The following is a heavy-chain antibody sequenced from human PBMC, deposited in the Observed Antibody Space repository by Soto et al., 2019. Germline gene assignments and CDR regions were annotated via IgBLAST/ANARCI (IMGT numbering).Heavy chain of an antibody. Sequence: QVQLQESGPGLVKPSETLSLTCTVSGDSINNYYWNWVRQRPGKGLEWIGYVPYTESTNYNPSLKSRATISMDTSKNQFSLKLTSVTAADTALYYCARRRCLGVRCYEGNWLDPWGQGILVTVSS. CDR3: ARRRCLGVRCYEGNWLDP. D-gene: IGHD2-8*01. V-gene: IGHV4-59*08. CDR2: VPYTEST. CDR1: GDSINNYY. J-gene: IGHJ5*02.